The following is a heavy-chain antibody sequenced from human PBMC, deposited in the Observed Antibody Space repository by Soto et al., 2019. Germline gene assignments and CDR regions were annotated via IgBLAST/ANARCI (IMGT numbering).Heavy chain of an antibody. Sequence: SVKVSCKASGGTFSSYTISWVRQAPGQGLEWMGRIIPILGIANYAQKFQGRVTITADKSTSTAYMELSSLRSEDTAVYYCARDTGPRSNFDYCGQGTLVTVSS. CDR2: IIPILGIA. CDR3: ARDTGPRSNFDY. J-gene: IGHJ4*02. CDR1: GGTFSSYT. D-gene: IGHD4-17*01. V-gene: IGHV1-69*04.